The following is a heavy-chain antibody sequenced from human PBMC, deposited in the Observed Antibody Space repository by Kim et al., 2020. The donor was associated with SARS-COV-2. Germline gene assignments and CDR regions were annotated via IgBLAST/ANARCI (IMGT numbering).Heavy chain of an antibody. J-gene: IGHJ6*02. V-gene: IGHV3-23*01. Sequence: GGSLRLSCAVSGFTFSHNAMAWVRQAPGKGLEWVSAISSSGDTTYYGDSVKGRFAISRDNSKNTLYLQMSSLRAEDTAVYYCVKGYSRSLRGGPAEIYGLDVWGQGTTVTVSS. CDR3: VKGYSRSLRGGPAEIYGLDV. D-gene: IGHD6-13*01. CDR1: GFTFSHNA. CDR2: ISSSGDTT.